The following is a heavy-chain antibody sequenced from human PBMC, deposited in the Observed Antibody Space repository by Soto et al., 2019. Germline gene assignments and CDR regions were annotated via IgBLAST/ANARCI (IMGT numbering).Heavy chain of an antibody. J-gene: IGHJ6*01. Sequence: ASVKASCKASGYTFTSYYMHWVRQAPGQGLEWMGIINPSGGSTSYAQNFQGRVTMTRDTSTSTVYMELSSLRSEDTGVYYCARGTGRSSSIRPCYWYYGMDVSGRGITFTFSS. CDR2: INPSGGST. V-gene: IGHV1-46*01. CDR3: ARGTGRSSSIRPCYWYYGMDV. CDR1: GYTFTSYY. D-gene: IGHD6-6*01.